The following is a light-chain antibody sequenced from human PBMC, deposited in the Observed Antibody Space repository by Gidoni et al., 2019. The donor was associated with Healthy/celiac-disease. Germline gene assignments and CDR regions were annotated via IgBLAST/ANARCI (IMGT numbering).Light chain of an antibody. CDR1: QSVLYSSNNKNY. V-gene: IGKV4-1*01. CDR2: WAS. Sequence: DIVMTQSPDSLAVSLGERATINCKSSQSVLYSSNNKNYLAWYQQKPGQPPKLLIYWASTRESGVPERFSGSGSGTDFTLTISSLQAEDVAVYYCQQYYSTRRTFGQGTKVEIK. J-gene: IGKJ1*01. CDR3: QQYYSTRRT.